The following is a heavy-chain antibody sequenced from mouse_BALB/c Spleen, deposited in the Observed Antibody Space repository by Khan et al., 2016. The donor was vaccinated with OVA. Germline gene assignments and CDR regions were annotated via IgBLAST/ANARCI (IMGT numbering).Heavy chain of an antibody. J-gene: IGHJ2*01. Sequence: EVQLQESGPGLVKPSQSLSLTCTVTGYSITTDYAWNWIRQFPGNKLEWMGFISYSGNTKYNPSLKSRISITRDTSKNQFFLQLKFVTTEDTARYYCARVYGGDFDYWGQGTTRTVSS. CDR3: ARVYGGDFDY. V-gene: IGHV3-2*02. D-gene: IGHD1-1*01. CDR1: GYSITTDYA. CDR2: ISYSGNT.